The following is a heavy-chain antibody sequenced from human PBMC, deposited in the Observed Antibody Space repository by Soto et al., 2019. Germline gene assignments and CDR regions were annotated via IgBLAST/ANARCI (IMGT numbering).Heavy chain of an antibody. CDR2: MQPSSGRT. Sequence: QVQLVQSGAEVREPGASVKLSCKASGYSFTSLDINWVRQTTGQGLEWMGSMQPSSGRTGYAQKFQGRVTMTRETSINTASMELSSLTSDDTAFYYCARGVTAGVDYWGQGTLVTVSS. D-gene: IGHD1-26*01. CDR1: GYSFTSLD. V-gene: IGHV1-8*01. CDR3: ARGVTAGVDY. J-gene: IGHJ4*02.